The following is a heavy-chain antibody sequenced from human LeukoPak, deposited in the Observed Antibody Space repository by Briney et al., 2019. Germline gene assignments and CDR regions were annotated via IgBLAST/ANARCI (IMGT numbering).Heavy chain of an antibody. CDR1: GGSITTTNY. J-gene: IGHJ1*01. CDR2: ISLAGRT. D-gene: IGHD6-6*01. V-gene: IGHV4-4*02. Sequence: PSGTLSLTCGVSGGSITTTNYWSWVRQPPGGGLEWIGEISLAGRTRYNPSLKSRVNISIDESKNHLYLNLASVTAADTAVYYCARYGLVEFRNAFQYWGQGLLVSVSS. CDR3: ARYGLVEFRNAFQY.